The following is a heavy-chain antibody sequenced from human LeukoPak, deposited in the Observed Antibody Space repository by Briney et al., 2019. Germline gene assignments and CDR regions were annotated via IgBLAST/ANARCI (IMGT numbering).Heavy chain of an antibody. Sequence: PSETLSLTCTVSGGSISSSSYYWGWIRQPPGKGLEWIGSIYTSGSTNYNPSLKSRVTMSVDTSKNQFSLKLSSVTAADTAVYYCARDLDYYFDYWGQGTLVTVSS. CDR3: ARDLDYYFDY. J-gene: IGHJ4*02. CDR1: GGSISSSSYY. CDR2: IYTSGST. D-gene: IGHD3-9*01. V-gene: IGHV4-39*07.